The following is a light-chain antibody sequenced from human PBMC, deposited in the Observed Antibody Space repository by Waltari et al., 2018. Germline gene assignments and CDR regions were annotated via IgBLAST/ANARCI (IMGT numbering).Light chain of an antibody. J-gene: IGLJ2*01. CDR1: SGHSDYS. Sequence: QLALTQSPSASASLGASVKLTCTLSSGHSDYSIAWQQQQPEKGPRYLMKLDSDGSHTMGDGIPHRFSGSSSGAERYLTISSLQYEDEADYYCQTWGTGFVVFGGGTKLTVL. CDR2: LDSDGSH. V-gene: IGLV4-69*01. CDR3: QTWGTGFVV.